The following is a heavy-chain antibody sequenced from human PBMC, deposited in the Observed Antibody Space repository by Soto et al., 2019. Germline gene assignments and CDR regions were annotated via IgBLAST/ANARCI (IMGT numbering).Heavy chain of an antibody. CDR3: ARDGRGVVADHYYYYMDV. J-gene: IGHJ6*03. CDR1: GFTVSSNY. V-gene: IGHV3-53*04. CDR2: IYSGGST. D-gene: IGHD2-15*01. Sequence: GGSLRLSCAASGFTVSSNYMSWVRQAPGKGLEWVSVIYSGGSTYYADSVKGRFTISRHNSKNTLYLQMNSLRAEDTAVYYCARDGRGVVADHYYYYMDVWGKGTTVTVSS.